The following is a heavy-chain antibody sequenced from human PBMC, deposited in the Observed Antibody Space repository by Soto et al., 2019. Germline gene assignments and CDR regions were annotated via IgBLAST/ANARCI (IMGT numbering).Heavy chain of an antibody. Sequence: SGPTLVNPTETLTLTCTVSGYSLTNARMGVSWIRRPPGKALEWLAHISANDEKSYSTSLISKLTISKDTSKSQVVLIMTDMDPVDTATYHCARTVVTPSSAFDIWGQGTMVTVS. V-gene: IGHV2-26*01. CDR3: ARTVVTPSSAFDI. J-gene: IGHJ3*02. D-gene: IGHD2-21*02. CDR2: ISANDEK. CDR1: GYSLTNARMG.